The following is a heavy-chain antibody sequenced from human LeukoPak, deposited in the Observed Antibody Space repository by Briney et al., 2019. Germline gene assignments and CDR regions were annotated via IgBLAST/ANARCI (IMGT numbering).Heavy chain of an antibody. J-gene: IGHJ5*02. D-gene: IGHD2-2*01. CDR3: ARDHGSIVVVPAAMNNWFDP. CDR2: IIPIFGTA. Sequence: ASVKVSCKASGGTFSSYAISWVRQAPGQGVEWMGGIIPIFGTANYAQKFQGRVTITADESTSTAYMELSSLRSEDTAVYFCARDHGSIVVVPAAMNNWFDPWGQGTLVTVSS. CDR1: GGTFSSYA. V-gene: IGHV1-69*13.